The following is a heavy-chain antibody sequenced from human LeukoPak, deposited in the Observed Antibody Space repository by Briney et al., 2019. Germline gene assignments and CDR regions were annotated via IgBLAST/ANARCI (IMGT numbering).Heavy chain of an antibody. Sequence: PGGSLRLSCEVSGFTFRNYGMSWVRQAPGKGLEWVSGINWNGDNTNYADSLKGRFTISRDNAKNSLYLQMNSLRAEDTALYYCARGSTHYDVLTGYHYYFDYWGQGTLVTVSS. D-gene: IGHD3-9*01. CDR1: GFTFRNYG. CDR2: INWNGDNT. J-gene: IGHJ4*02. CDR3: ARGSTHYDVLTGYHYYFDY. V-gene: IGHV3-20*04.